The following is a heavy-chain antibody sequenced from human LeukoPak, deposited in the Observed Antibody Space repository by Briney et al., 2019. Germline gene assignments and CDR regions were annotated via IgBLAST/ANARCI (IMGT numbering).Heavy chain of an antibody. CDR1: GFTFSDYY. J-gene: IGHJ4*02. CDR3: AKRRDSFDH. Sequence: GRSLRLSCAVSGFTFSDYYMSWIRQAPGKGLEWLSYISGSGSSTYYADSVRGRFTTSRDNSQNSLYLQMNSLRTEDTAVYYCAKRRDSFDHWGQGALVTVSS. V-gene: IGHV3-11*01. CDR2: ISGSGSST.